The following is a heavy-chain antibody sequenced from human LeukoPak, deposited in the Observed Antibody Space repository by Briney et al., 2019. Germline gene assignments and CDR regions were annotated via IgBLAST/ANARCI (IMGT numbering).Heavy chain of an antibody. J-gene: IGHJ6*03. CDR3: ARALPNYDILTGYYRDYYYMDV. CDR1: GYTFTSYD. D-gene: IGHD3-9*01. Sequence: GASVKVSCKASGYTFTSYDINWVRQAPGQGLEWMGWMNPNSGNTGYAQKFQGRVTMTRNTSISTAYMELSSLRSEDTAVYYCARALPNYDILTGYYRDYYYMDVWGKGTTVTISS. V-gene: IGHV1-8*01. CDR2: MNPNSGNT.